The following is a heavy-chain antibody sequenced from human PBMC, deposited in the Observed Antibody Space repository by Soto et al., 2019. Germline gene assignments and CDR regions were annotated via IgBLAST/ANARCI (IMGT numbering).Heavy chain of an antibody. CDR3: VRYCSTSKCPFDY. D-gene: IGHD2-2*01. J-gene: IGHJ4*02. CDR2: IYYSGNT. Sequence: SETLSLTCTVSGGSISSGGSYWGWIRQPPGKGLEWIGYIYYSGNTYFNPSLKSRVTLSVDTSKNQFSLNLSSVTAADTAVYYCVRYCSTSKCPFDYWGQGTLVTVSS. V-gene: IGHV4-30-4*01. CDR1: GGSISSGGSY.